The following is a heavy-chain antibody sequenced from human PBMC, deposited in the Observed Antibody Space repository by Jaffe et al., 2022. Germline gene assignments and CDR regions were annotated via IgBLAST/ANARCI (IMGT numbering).Heavy chain of an antibody. CDR3: ARHRRYGDYQDDAFDI. CDR1: GGSISSSSYY. J-gene: IGHJ3*02. CDR2: IYYSGST. Sequence: QLQLQESGPGLVKPSETLSLTCTVSGGSISSSSYYWGWIRQPPGKGLEWIGSIYYSGSTYYNPSLKSRVTISVDTSKNQFSLKLSSVTAADTAVYYCARHRRYGDYQDDAFDIWGQGTMVTVSS. D-gene: IGHD4-17*01. V-gene: IGHV4-39*01.